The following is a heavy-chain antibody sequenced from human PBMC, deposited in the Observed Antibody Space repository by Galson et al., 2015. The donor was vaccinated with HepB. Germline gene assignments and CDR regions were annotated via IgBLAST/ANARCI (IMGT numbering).Heavy chain of an antibody. CDR2: ISAYNGNT. CDR3: ARDAEVVVVAATLVNDAFDI. D-gene: IGHD2-15*01. CDR1: GYTFTSYG. V-gene: IGHV1-18*01. J-gene: IGHJ3*02. Sequence: SVKVSCKASGYTFTSYGISWVRQAPGQGLEWMGWISAYNGNTNYAQKLQGRVTMTTDTSTSTAYMELRSLRSDDTAVYYCARDAEVVVVAATLVNDAFDIWGQGTMVTVSS.